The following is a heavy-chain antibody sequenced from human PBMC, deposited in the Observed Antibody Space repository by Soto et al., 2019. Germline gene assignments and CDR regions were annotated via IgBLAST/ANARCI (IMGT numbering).Heavy chain of an antibody. J-gene: IGHJ4*02. V-gene: IGHV4-39*01. CDR2: IYYSGST. CDR1: GGSISSSSYY. D-gene: IGHD5-18*01. Sequence: PSETLSLTCTVSGGSISSSSYYWGWIRQPPGKGLEWIGSIYYSGSTYYNTSLKGRFTISRDNSKSTLYLQMNSLRAEDTAVYYCATSAGYSYPPGYWGQGTLVTVSS. CDR3: ATSAGYSYPPGY.